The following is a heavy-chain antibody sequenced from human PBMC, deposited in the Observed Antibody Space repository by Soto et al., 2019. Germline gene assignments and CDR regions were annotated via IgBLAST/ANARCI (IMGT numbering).Heavy chain of an antibody. J-gene: IGHJ5*02. D-gene: IGHD2-15*01. V-gene: IGHV3-23*01. CDR2: IDGLATSR. CDR1: GFTFSSYA. CDR3: HCAHIVEVRPGMVVLGGLYDP. Sequence: EVQLLESGGDLVQPGGSLTLSCAASGFTFSSYAMSWVRQTPGKGLEWIAGIDGLATSRFYSDSVKGRFTISRHSSKNTVYPPLNSKRAEDEAVSVYHCAHIVEVRPGMVVLGGLYDPWGQGTLVTVSS.